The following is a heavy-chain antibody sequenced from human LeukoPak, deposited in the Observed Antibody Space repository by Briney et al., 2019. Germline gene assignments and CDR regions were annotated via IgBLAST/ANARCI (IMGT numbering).Heavy chain of an antibody. CDR3: VGGNGRGY. CDR1: EYSFTSYW. Sequence: KISCEGSEYSFTSYWIGWVRQAPGQGLEWMGGIIPIFGTANYAQKFQGRVTITADKSTSTAYMELSSLRSEDTAVYYCVGGNGRGYWGQGTLVTVSS. D-gene: IGHD4-23*01. CDR2: IIPIFGTA. V-gene: IGHV1-69*06. J-gene: IGHJ4*02.